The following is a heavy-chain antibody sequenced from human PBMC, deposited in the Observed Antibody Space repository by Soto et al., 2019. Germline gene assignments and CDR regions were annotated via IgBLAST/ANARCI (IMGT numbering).Heavy chain of an antibody. Sequence: QVQLQASGPGQVRPSGTVSLTCAVSGVSICSDNWWSWVRQPPGKALEWIGEILHSGSTNYNPSLKRRVTMSVVPSEDLFSLTLNSVTAADTAFYYCARDQGSHPGDWGQGTLVSVSS. J-gene: IGHJ4*02. D-gene: IGHD6-13*01. V-gene: IGHV4-4*02. CDR3: ARDQGSHPGD. CDR2: ILHSGST. CDR1: GVSICSDNW.